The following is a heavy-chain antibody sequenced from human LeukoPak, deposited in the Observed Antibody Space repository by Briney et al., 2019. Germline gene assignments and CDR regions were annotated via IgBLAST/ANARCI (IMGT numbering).Heavy chain of an antibody. CDR1: GGSISSSSYY. CDR2: ISNSGSTI. Sequence: LSLTCTVSGGSISSSSYYWGWIRQAPGKGLEWVSYISNSGSTIYYADSVKGRFTISRDNAKNSLYLQMNSLRAEDTAVYYCARKPPHDYWGQGTLVTVSS. J-gene: IGHJ4*02. V-gene: IGHV3-11*04. CDR3: ARKPPHDY.